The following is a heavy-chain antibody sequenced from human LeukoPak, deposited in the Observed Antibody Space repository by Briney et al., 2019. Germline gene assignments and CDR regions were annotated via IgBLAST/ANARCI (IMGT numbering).Heavy chain of an antibody. CDR3: ARSAWGSYCSGGSCYYNWFDP. CDR2: IKQDGSEK. V-gene: IGHV3-7*01. J-gene: IGHJ5*02. Sequence: GGSLRLSCAASGFTFSSYWMSWVRQAPGKGLEWVANIKQDGSEKYYVDSVKGRFTISRDNAKNSLYLQMNSLRAEDTAVYYCARSAWGSYCSGGSCYYNWFDPWGQGTLVTVSS. CDR1: GFTFSSYW. D-gene: IGHD2-15*01.